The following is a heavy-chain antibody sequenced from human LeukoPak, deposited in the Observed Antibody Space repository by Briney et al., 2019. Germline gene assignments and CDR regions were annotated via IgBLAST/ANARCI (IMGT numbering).Heavy chain of an antibody. CDR1: GFTFSSYW. V-gene: IGHV3-74*01. Sequence: GGSLRLSCVASGFTFSSYWMHWVRQAPGKGLVWVSRISTDGSSTSYADSVKGRLTISRDNAKNTLYLQMNSLRAEDTAVYYCARMYSSPYWGHGTLVTVSS. CDR2: ISTDGSST. D-gene: IGHD6-13*01. J-gene: IGHJ4*01. CDR3: ARMYSSPY.